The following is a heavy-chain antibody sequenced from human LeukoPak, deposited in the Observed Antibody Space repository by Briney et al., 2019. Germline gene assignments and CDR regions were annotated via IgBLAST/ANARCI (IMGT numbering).Heavy chain of an antibody. J-gene: IGHJ4*02. CDR2: ISSSSSYI. D-gene: IGHD3-3*01. V-gene: IGHV3-21*01. CDR3: ARDPSGID. CDR1: GFTFSSYA. Sequence: GRSLRLSCAASGFTFSSYAMSWVRQAPGKGLEWVSSISSSSSYIYYADSVKGRFTISRDNAKNSLYLQMNSLRAEDTAVYYCARDPSGIDWGQGTLVTVSS.